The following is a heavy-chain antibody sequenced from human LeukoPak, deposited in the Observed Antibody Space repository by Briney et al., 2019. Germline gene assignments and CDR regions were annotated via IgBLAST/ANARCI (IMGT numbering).Heavy chain of an antibody. CDR1: GFTFSNHW. V-gene: IGHV3-74*03. J-gene: IGHJ4*02. CDR2: IDERGRNA. D-gene: IGHD2-21*01. CDR3: IRDEALWRLDY. Sequence: GGSLRLSCAASGFTFSNHWMHWVRQAQGKGLVWVSRIDERGRNAMYADSVKGRFSISRDNAKNTVNLQMNGLRGEDTGVYYCIRDEALWRLDYWGQGTLVTVSS.